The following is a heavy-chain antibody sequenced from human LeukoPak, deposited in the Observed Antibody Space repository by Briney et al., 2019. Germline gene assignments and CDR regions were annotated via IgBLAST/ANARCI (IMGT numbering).Heavy chain of an antibody. D-gene: IGHD6-19*01. V-gene: IGHV1-24*01. CDR2: FDPEDGET. CDR3: ATEGGGWYNRDPRDAFDI. Sequence: RASVKVSCKVSGYTLTELSMHWVRQAPGKGLEWMGGFDPEDGETIYAQKFQGRVTMIEDTSTDTAHMELSSLRSEDTAVYYCATEGGGWYNRDPRDAFDIWGQGTMVTVSS. J-gene: IGHJ3*02. CDR1: GYTLTELS.